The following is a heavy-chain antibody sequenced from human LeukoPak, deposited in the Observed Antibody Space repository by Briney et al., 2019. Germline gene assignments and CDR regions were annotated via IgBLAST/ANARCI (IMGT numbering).Heavy chain of an antibody. CDR2: ISWNSGSI. D-gene: IGHD3-3*01. CDR1: GFTFDDYA. CDR3: AKDISRDFWSGYTGFDY. Sequence: PGRSLRLSCAASGFTFDDYAMHWVRQAPGKGLEWVSGISWNSGSIGYADSVKGRFTISRDNAKNSLYLQMNSLRAEDTALYYCAKDISRDFWSGYTGFDYWGQGTLVTVSS. J-gene: IGHJ4*02. V-gene: IGHV3-9*01.